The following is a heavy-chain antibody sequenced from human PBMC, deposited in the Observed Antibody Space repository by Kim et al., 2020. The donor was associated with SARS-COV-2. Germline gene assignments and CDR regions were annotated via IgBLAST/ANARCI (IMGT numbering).Heavy chain of an antibody. V-gene: IGHV4-34*01. Sequence: TETLSLTCAVYGGSFSGYYWSWIRQPPGKGLEWIGEINHSGSTNYNPSLKSRVTISVDTSKNQFSLKLSSVTAADTAVYYCARGLGYCSSTSCYARYYYYYGMDVWGQETTVTVSS. J-gene: IGHJ6*02. CDR3: ARGLGYCSSTSCYARYYYYYGMDV. CDR1: GGSFSGYY. CDR2: INHSGST. D-gene: IGHD2-2*01.